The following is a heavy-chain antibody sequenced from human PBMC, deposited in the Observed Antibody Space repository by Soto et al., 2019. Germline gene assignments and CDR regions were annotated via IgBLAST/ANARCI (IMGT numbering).Heavy chain of an antibody. CDR3: ARGPRGGTYFVRNYGLDV. D-gene: IGHD3-10*01. J-gene: IGHJ6*02. CDR2: LSYGGNS. CDR1: GGSISSGSYH. Sequence: SETLSLTCSVSGGSISSGSYHWTWVRQTPGKGLEWIGHLSYGGNSNYNPSLKSRVTISVDTSKNQLSLKLSSVNGADTAVYYCARGPRGGTYFVRNYGLDVWGHGTTVTVSS. V-gene: IGHV4-61*01.